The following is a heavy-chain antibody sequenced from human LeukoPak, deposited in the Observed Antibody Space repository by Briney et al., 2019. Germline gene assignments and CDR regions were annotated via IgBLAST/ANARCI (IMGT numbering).Heavy chain of an antibody. J-gene: IGHJ3*02. Sequence: SETLSLTCAVYGGSFSDYFWTWIRQPPGKGLEGIGEVIHTGRTNSNPSLKSQVAIAIDTSRHQFSLKLHSVTAADTAVYYCARRTLKETENDAFDIWGQGSMVTVSS. CDR2: VIHTGRT. CDR1: GGSFSDYF. D-gene: IGHD5-24*01. CDR3: ARRTLKETENDAFDI. V-gene: IGHV4-34*12.